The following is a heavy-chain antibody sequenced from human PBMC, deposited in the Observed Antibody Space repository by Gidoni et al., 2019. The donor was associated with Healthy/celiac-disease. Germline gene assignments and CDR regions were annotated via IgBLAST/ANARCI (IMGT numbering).Heavy chain of an antibody. CDR1: GGSFSGYY. J-gene: IGHJ3*02. D-gene: IGHD2-2*01. Sequence: QVQLQQWGAGLLKPAETLSLTCAAYGGSFSGYYWSWLRQPPGKGLEWIGEINHSGSTNYNPSLKSRVTISVDTTKNQFSLKLSSVTAADTAVYYCARGDEIVGVPAANHAFDIWGQGTMVTVSS. CDR3: ARGDEIVGVPAANHAFDI. V-gene: IGHV4-34*01. CDR2: INHSGST.